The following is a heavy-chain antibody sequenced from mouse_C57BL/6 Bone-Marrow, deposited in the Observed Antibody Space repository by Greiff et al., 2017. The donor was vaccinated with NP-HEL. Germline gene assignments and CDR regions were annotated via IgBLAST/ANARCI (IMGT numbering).Heavy chain of an antibody. CDR1: GFTFTDYY. Sequence: VQLQQSGPVLVKPGPSVKISCKASGFTFTDYYMHWVKQSHGKSLEWIGLVYPYNGGTSYNQKFKGKATLTVDTSSSTAYMELNSLTSEDSAVYYVARSGYYGSSDGSVDVWGTGTTVTVSA. D-gene: IGHD1-1*01. CDR3: ARSGYYGSSDGSVDV. CDR2: VYPYNGGT. J-gene: IGHJ1*03. V-gene: IGHV1-36*01.